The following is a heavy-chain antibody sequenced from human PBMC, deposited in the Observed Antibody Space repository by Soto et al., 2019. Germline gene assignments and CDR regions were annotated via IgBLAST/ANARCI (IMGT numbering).Heavy chain of an antibody. CDR2: ISVYNGDT. J-gene: IGHJ4*02. D-gene: IGHD1-26*01. CDR1: GYSFISYG. CDR3: ARGWERQGFDY. V-gene: IGHV1-18*04. Sequence: QVQLVQSGGEVKKPGASVKVSCQASGYSFISYGINWVRQAPGQGLEWMGWISVYNGDTNYAQKLQGSVTMTTDTSTSTAYMELKSLKSDDTAVYDCARGWERQGFDYWGQGTLVPVSS.